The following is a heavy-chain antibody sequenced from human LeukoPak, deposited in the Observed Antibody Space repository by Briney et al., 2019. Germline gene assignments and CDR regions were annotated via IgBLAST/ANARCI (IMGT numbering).Heavy chain of an antibody. CDR1: GYSFTSYW. CDR2: IYPGDSDT. D-gene: IGHD2-15*01. J-gene: IGHJ5*02. V-gene: IGHV5-51*01. Sequence: GESLKISCKGSGYSFTSYWIGWVRQMPGKGLEWMGIIYPGDSDTRYSPSFQGQVTISADKSISTAYLQWSSLKASDTAMYYCARRDCSGGSCPEGDWFDPWGQGTLVTVSS. CDR3: ARRDCSGGSCPEGDWFDP.